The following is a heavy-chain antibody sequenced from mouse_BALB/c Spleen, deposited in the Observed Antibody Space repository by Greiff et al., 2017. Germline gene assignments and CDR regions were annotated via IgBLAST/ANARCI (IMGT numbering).Heavy chain of an antibody. D-gene: IGHD4-1*01. J-gene: IGHJ2*01. CDR1: GFTFSNYW. CDR3: TRPGTNYFDY. Sequence: EVKVEESGGGLVQPGGSMKLSCVASGFTFSNYWMNWVRQSPEKGLEWVAEIRLKSNNYATHYAESVKGRFTISRDDSKSSVYLQMNNLRAEDTGIYYCTRPGTNYFDYWGQGTTLTVSS. V-gene: IGHV6-6*02. CDR2: IRLKSNNYAT.